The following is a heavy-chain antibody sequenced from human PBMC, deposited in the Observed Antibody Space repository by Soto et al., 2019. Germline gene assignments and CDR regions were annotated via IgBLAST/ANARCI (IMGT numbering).Heavy chain of an antibody. D-gene: IGHD6-13*01. CDR2: ISAYNGNT. V-gene: IGHV1-18*01. Sequence: ASVKVSCKASGYTFTSYGISWVRQAPGQGLEWMGWISAYNGNTNYVQKLQGRVTMTTDTSTSSAYMELRSLKSDDTAVYYCARVYPGSSWADVWGQGTLVTVSS. CDR3: ARVYPGSSWADV. J-gene: IGHJ4*02. CDR1: GYTFTSYG.